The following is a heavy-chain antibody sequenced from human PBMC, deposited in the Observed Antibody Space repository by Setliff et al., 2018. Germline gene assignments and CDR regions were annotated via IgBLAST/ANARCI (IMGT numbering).Heavy chain of an antibody. V-gene: IGHV5-51*01. D-gene: IGHD3-10*01. CDR1: ASTFSNYW. CDR2: IYPGDSIT. Sequence: GESLKISCKDSASTFSNYWIVWVRQMPGKGLEWMGIIYPGDSITRYSPSFQGQVTISVDKSINTAYLQWSSLRASDTAIYYCARHPYYYGSGTYLDNNNRWFDPWGQGTLVTVSS. CDR3: ARHPYYYGSGTYLDNNNRWFDP. J-gene: IGHJ5*02.